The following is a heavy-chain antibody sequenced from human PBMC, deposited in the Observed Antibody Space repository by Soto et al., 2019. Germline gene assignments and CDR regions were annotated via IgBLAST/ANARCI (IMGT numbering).Heavy chain of an antibody. CDR3: VQSRCGGDCLVSYSSQSYYGLDV. D-gene: IGHD2-21*02. CDR1: GFSLSTTGVG. V-gene: IGHV2-5*02. J-gene: IGHJ6*02. CDR2: ISWADDK. Sequence: QITLKESGPTLVKPTQTLTLTCSFSGFSLSTTGVGVGWIRQPPGTALQWLALISWADDKRYNPFLNRRLTITKDTSKNQVVLAMISRDRVDTASYYCVQSRCGGDCLVSYSSQSYYGLDVWGHGTTVTVSS.